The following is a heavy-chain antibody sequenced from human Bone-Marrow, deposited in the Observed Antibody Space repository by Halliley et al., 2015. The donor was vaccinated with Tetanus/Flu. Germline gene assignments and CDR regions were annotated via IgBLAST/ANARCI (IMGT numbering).Heavy chain of an antibody. Sequence: GLEWVGRINLRAGSTTYAQKFQDRVPMTRDTSTSTDYMELSSLRSEDTAVYYCARDGHRWNFDYWGQGTLVTVSS. CDR3: ARDGHRWNFDY. V-gene: IGHV1-46*01. J-gene: IGHJ4*02. D-gene: IGHD1-1*01. CDR2: INLRAGST.